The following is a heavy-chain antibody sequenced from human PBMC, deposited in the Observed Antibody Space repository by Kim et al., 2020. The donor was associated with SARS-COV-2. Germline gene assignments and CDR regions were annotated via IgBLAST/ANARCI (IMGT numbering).Heavy chain of an antibody. Sequence: GGSLRLSCATSGSSLSIYSMHWVRQAPGKGLEWVSQISPSGTMTYYANSVKGRFTISRDNSKNSLFLQMDGLRAEDMAIYHCVRESYDVFGHWAQVTVVT. CDR3: VRESYDVFGH. CDR1: GSSLSIYS. D-gene: IGHD3-16*01. V-gene: IGHV3-48*04. J-gene: IGHJ1*01. CDR2: ISPSGTMT.